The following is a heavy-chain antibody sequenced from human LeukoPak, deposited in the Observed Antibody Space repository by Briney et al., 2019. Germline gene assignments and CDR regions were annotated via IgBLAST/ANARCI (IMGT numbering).Heavy chain of an antibody. V-gene: IGHV1-69*05. D-gene: IGHD5-24*01. CDR2: IIPIFGTA. Sequence: GASVKVSCKASGGTFSSYAISWVRQAPGQGLEWMGRIIPIFGTANYAQKFQGRVTITTDESTSTAYMELSSLRSEDMAVYYCAREPKRWLQLGYFDYWGQGTLVTVSS. J-gene: IGHJ4*02. CDR1: GGTFSSYA. CDR3: AREPKRWLQLGYFDY.